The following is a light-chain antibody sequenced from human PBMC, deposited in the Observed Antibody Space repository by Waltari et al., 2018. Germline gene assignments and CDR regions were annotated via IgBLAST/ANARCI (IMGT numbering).Light chain of an antibody. CDR1: SSNIGSTY. J-gene: IGLJ2*01. CDR2: RNE. V-gene: IGLV1-47*01. CDR3: AAWDNSLSGPA. Sequence: QSVLTQPPSASGTPGQRVTVSCSGSSSNIGSTYVDWYQPLPGTAPKLLIYRNEQRPSGVPDRFSGSKSGTSASLAISVLRSEDEADYYCAAWDNSLSGPAFGGGTKLTVL.